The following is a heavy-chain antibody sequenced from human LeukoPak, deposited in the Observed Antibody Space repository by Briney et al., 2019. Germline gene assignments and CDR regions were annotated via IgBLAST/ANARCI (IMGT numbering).Heavy chain of an antibody. CDR2: IYYSGST. CDR3: ARDGRPVGATTYWARALGAYYFDY. CDR1: GGSISSGSYY. Sequence: SETLSLTCTVSGGSISSGSYYWGWIRQPPGKGLEWIGSIYYSGSTYYNPSLKSRVTISVDTPKNQFSLKLSSVTAADTAVYYCARDGRPVGATTYWARALGAYYFDYWGQGTLVTVSS. D-gene: IGHD1-26*01. V-gene: IGHV4-39*07. J-gene: IGHJ4*02.